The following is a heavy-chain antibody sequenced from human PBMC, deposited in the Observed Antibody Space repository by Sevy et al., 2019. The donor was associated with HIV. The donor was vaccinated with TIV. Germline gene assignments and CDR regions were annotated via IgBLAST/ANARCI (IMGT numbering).Heavy chain of an antibody. J-gene: IGHJ3*02. V-gene: IGHV3-15*01. CDR1: GFTFSNAW. CDR2: FKSKTDGGTT. D-gene: IGHD2-2*01. Sequence: GGYLRLSCAASGFTFSNAWMSWVRQAPGKGLEWVGRFKSKTDGGTTDHAAPVKGRFTISRDDSKNTLYLQMNSLKTDDRAVYYCTTGVPSAATAGRNAFDIWGQGTMVTVSS. CDR3: TTGVPSAATAGRNAFDI.